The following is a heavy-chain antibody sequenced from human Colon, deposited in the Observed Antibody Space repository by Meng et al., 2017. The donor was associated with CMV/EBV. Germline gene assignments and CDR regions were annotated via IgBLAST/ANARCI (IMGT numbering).Heavy chain of an antibody. CDR1: GYTFHTDW. V-gene: IGHV5-51*01. CDR3: ARRATYSDRWEGALMDV. Sequence: GESLKISCTGSGYTFHTDWIAWVRQMPGRGLEWMGIIYPADSDTRYSPSFQGQVTFSVDKSISAAYLQWSSLRASDTAIYYCARRATYSDRWEGALMDVWGQGTTVTVSS. CDR2: IYPADSDT. D-gene: IGHD1-26*01. J-gene: IGHJ6*02.